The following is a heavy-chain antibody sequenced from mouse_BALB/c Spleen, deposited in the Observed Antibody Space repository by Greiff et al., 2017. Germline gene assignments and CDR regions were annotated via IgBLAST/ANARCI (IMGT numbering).Heavy chain of an antibody. V-gene: IGHV1-18*01. CDR2: INPNNGGT. CDR3: ARKLTGTGTYYFDY. J-gene: IGHJ2*01. Sequence: EVQLQQSGPELVKPGASVKIPCKASGYTFTDYNMDWVKQSHGKSLEWIGDINPNNGGTIYNQKFKGKATLTVDKSSSTAYMELRSLTSEDTAVYYCARKLTGTGTYYFDYWGQGTTLTVSS. CDR1: GYTFTDYN. D-gene: IGHD4-1*01.